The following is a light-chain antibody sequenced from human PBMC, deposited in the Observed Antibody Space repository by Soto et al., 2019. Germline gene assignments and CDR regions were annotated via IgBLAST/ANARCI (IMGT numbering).Light chain of an antibody. CDR1: QSISNY. CDR2: AAS. Sequence: DIQMTQSPSSLSASVGDRVTITCRASQSISNYLNWYQQKRGKAPNLLIYAASSLQSGVPSRFSGSGSGTDFTLTISSLQPEDFATYYCQQSYSTPYTFGQGTKLEIK. V-gene: IGKV1-39*01. J-gene: IGKJ2*01. CDR3: QQSYSTPYT.